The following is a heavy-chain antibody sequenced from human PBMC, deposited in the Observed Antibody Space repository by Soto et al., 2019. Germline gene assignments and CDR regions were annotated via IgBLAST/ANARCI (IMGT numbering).Heavy chain of an antibody. V-gene: IGHV1-46*03. CDR1: GYTFTIYY. CDR2: INPSGGST. D-gene: IGHD3-16*01. J-gene: IGHJ4*02. Sequence: ASVKVSCKASGYTFTIYYMHWVLQAPGQGLEWMGIINPSGGSTSYAQKFQGRVTMTRDTSTSTVYMELSSLRSEDTAVYYCARDLLGVLIAATSTFDYWGQGTLVTVSS. CDR3: ARDLLGVLIAATSTFDY.